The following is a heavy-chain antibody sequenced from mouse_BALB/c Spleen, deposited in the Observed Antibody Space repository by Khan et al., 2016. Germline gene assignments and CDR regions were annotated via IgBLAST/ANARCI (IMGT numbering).Heavy chain of an antibody. CDR1: GYAFTNYL. CDR2: IYPGSGGT. V-gene: IGHV1-54*01. D-gene: IGHD2-4*01. CDR3: AGITAWFAY. Sequence: QVQLQQSGAELVRPGTSVKVSCKASGYAFTNYLIEWVKQRPGQGLEWIGVIYPGSGGTNYNEKFKGKATLTADKSSSTAYMQLSSLTSDDSAVYFCAGITAWFAYWGQGTLVTVSA. J-gene: IGHJ3*01.